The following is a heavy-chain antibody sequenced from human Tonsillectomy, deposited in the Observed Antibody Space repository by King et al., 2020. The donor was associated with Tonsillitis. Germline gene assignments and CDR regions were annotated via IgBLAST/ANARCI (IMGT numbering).Heavy chain of an antibody. J-gene: IGHJ3*02. CDR3: AKPTGYLHAFDT. CDR2: VIGSGGST. CDR1: GFTFKNYA. V-gene: IGHV3-23*04. D-gene: IGHD3-9*01. Sequence: VQLVESGGGLVQPGGSLRLSCAASGFTFKNYAMNWVRQAPGKGLEWVSTVIGSGGSTYYPDSVRGRFTISRDNSNNTLYLQMNTLRAEDTAVYYCAKPTGYLHAFDTWGLGKMVTVSS.